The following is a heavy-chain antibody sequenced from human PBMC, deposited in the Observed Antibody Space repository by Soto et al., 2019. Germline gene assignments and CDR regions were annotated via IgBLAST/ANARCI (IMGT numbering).Heavy chain of an antibody. J-gene: IGHJ4*02. Sequence: QVQLVESGGGVVQPGRSLRLSCAASGFTFSSYAMHWVRQAPGKGLEWVSGISYDGSKKYYADSVKGRFTISRDNSNSTLYLQMNSLGAEDTAVFYCARDRYYDSSGADYWGQGTLVTVSS. D-gene: IGHD3-22*01. CDR1: GFTFSSYA. CDR2: ISYDGSKK. V-gene: IGHV3-30-3*01. CDR3: ARDRYYDSSGADY.